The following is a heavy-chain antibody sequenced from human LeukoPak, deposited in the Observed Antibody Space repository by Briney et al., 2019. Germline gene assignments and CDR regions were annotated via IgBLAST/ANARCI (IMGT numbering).Heavy chain of an antibody. V-gene: IGHV4-59*01. CDR1: GGSISGYY. Sequence: SETLSLTCTVSGGSISGYYWTWIRQPPGKGLQWIGYIYYSGSTKYNPSLKSRVTMSVDTSKNQFSLKLSSVTAADTAVYYCARMYSGTSYYFDYWGQGTLVTVSS. J-gene: IGHJ4*02. D-gene: IGHD1-26*01. CDR2: IYYSGST. CDR3: ARMYSGTSYYFDY.